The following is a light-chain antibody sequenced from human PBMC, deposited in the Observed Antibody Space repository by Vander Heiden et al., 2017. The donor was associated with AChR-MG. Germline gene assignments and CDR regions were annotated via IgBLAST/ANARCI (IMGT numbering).Light chain of an antibody. CDR3: QQSYSTPLT. CDR2: AAS. V-gene: IGKV1-39*01. J-gene: IGKJ4*01. Sequence: VTITCRASQSISSYLNWYQQKPGKAPKLLIYAASSLQSGVPSRFSGSGSGTDFTLTISSLQPEDFATYYCQQSYSTPLTFGGGTKVEIK. CDR1: QSISSY.